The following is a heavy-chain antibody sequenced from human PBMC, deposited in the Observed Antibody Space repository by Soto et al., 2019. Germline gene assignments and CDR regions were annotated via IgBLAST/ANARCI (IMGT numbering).Heavy chain of an antibody. D-gene: IGHD3-10*01. Sequence: QVQLVQSGAEVKKPGSSVRVSCKASGDIFINYTISWVRQAPGQGLEWMGRIMPSLDVANYPLRFQGRVTVTADKSTSTVYRELSSLRSEDTAIYYCARVKTDSGSYEGDYYMDVWGKGTTVTVSS. V-gene: IGHV1-69*02. J-gene: IGHJ6*03. CDR1: GDIFINYT. CDR3: ARVKTDSGSYEGDYYMDV. CDR2: IMPSLDVA.